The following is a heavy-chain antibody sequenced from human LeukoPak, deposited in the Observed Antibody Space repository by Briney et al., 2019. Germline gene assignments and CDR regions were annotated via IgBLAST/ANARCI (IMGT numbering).Heavy chain of an antibody. CDR3: ARGPFKLRFLEWLLGDAFDI. CDR2: INHSGST. D-gene: IGHD3-3*01. V-gene: IGHV4-34*01. Sequence: SETLSLTCAVYGGSFSGYYWSWIRQPPGKGLEWIGEINHSGSTNYNPSLKSRVTISVDTSKNQFSLKLSSVTAADTAVYYCARGPFKLRFLEWLLGDAFDIWGQGTMVTVSS. CDR1: GGSFSGYY. J-gene: IGHJ3*02.